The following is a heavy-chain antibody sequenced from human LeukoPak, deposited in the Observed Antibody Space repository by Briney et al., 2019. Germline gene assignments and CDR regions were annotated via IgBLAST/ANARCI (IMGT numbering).Heavy chain of an antibody. CDR2: IYRTGIT. CDR1: GGSINSETYY. D-gene: IGHD3-3*01. CDR3: ARASWTDFFLDY. J-gene: IGHJ4*02. Sequence: SETLSLTCAVSGGSINSETYYWAWIRQNPGKDLEWIGYIYRTGITYPNPSLKSRVSMSIDTSKNQFSLKLTSVTAADTAVYFCARASWTDFFLDYWGQGTLLSVSS. V-gene: IGHV4-31*11.